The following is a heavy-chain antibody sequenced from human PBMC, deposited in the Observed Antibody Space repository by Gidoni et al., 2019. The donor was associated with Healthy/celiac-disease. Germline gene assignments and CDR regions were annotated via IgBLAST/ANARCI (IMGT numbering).Heavy chain of an antibody. V-gene: IGHV3-66*01. D-gene: IGHD5-12*01. CDR2: IYSGGST. J-gene: IGHJ4*02. CDR1: GFTVSSNY. CDR3: ARESLEMATIPSRYFDY. Sequence: EVQLVESGGGLVQPGGSLRLSCAASGFTVSSNYMSWVRQAPGKGLGWVSVIYSGGSTYYADSVKGRFTISRDNSKNTLYLQMNSLRAEDTAVYYCARESLEMATIPSRYFDYWGQGTLVTVSS.